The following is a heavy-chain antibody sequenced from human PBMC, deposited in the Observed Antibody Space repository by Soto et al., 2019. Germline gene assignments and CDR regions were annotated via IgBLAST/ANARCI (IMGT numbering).Heavy chain of an antibody. V-gene: IGHV4-59*08. CDR3: ARQSDILTGYYNYYYYGMDV. CDR1: GGSISSYY. J-gene: IGHJ6*02. Sequence: TSETLSLTCTVAGGSISSYYWSWIRQPPGKGLEWIGYIYYSGSTNYNPSLKSRVTISVDTSKNQFSLKLSSVTAADTAVYYCARQSDILTGYYNYYYYGMDVWGQGTTVTVSS. CDR2: IYYSGST. D-gene: IGHD3-9*01.